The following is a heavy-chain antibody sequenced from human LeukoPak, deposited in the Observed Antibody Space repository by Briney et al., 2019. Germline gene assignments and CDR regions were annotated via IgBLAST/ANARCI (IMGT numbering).Heavy chain of an antibody. Sequence: PSETLSLTCTVSGGSISSYYWSWIRQPAGKGLEWIGRIYTSGSTNYNPSLKSRVTISVDTSKNQFSLKLSSVTAADTALYHCARILDVTMVRGNLNGGWFDPWGQGTLVTVSS. CDR1: GGSISSYY. CDR3: ARILDVTMVRGNLNGGWFDP. D-gene: IGHD3-10*01. J-gene: IGHJ5*02. CDR2: IYTSGST. V-gene: IGHV4-4*07.